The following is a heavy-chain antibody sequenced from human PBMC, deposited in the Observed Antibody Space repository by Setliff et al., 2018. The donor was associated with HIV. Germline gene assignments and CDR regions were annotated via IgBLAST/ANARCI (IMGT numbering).Heavy chain of an antibody. Sequence: GESLKISCKASGYNFISYYIGWVRQMPGKGLEWMGIIYPGDSDTRYGPSFEGQVTISADWSITTAFLQWNSLKASDTAMYYCATSITVAGGRSHQYYGMDVWGQGTTVTVSS. V-gene: IGHV5-51*01. D-gene: IGHD1-20*01. CDR2: IYPGDSDT. CDR3: ATSITVAGGRSHQYYGMDV. CDR1: GYNFISYY. J-gene: IGHJ6*02.